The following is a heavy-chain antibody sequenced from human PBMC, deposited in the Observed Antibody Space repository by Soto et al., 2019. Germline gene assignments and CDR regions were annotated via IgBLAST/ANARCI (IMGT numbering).Heavy chain of an antibody. J-gene: IGHJ4*02. CDR2: IYYSGST. V-gene: IGHV4-59*01. D-gene: IGHD7-27*01. CDR3: ARADWGYYFDY. Sequence: SETLSLTCTVSGGSISSYYWSWIRQPPGKGLEWIGYIYYSGSTNYNPSLKSRVTISVDTSKNQFSLKLSSVTAADTAVYYCARADWGYYFDYWGQGTLVTVSS. CDR1: GGSISSYY.